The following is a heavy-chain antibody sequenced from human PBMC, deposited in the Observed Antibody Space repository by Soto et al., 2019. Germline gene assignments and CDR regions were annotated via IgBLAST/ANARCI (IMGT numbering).Heavy chain of an antibody. CDR3: AKARRISMVRGYYFEY. V-gene: IGHV3-23*01. CDR1: GLTFTSYA. J-gene: IGHJ4*02. CDR2: LSGSGGTT. Sequence: EVQLLASGGGLVHPGGSLRLSCAASGLTFTSYAMSWVRQAPGKGLEWVSGLSGSGGTTYYADSVKGRFTISRDNSKNTLYLQMDSLRAEDTAVYYCAKARRISMVRGYYFEYWGQGTPVTVSS. D-gene: IGHD3-10*01.